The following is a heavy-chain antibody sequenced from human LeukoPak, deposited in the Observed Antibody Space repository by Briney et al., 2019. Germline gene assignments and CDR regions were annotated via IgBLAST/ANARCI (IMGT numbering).Heavy chain of an antibody. V-gene: IGHV3-9*01. Sequence: GGSLRLSCAASGFTFDDFAMHWVRQAPRKGLEWVSGVDWVSGSITYADSVKGRFTISRDNAKNSLFLQMNRLRAEDTAVYYCARVNGAGLYYGSGSYYQDFQHWGQGTLVTVSS. D-gene: IGHD3-10*01. CDR3: ARVNGAGLYYGSGSYYQDFQH. CDR1: GFTFDDFA. CDR2: VDWVSGSI. J-gene: IGHJ1*01.